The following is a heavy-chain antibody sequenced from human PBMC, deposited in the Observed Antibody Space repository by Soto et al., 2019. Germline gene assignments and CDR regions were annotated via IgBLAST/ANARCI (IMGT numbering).Heavy chain of an antibody. CDR2: ISYDGSNK. J-gene: IGHJ4*02. CDR1: GFTFSSYG. Sequence: GGSLRLSCAASGFTFSSYGMHWVRQAPGKGLEWVAVISYDGSNKYYADSVKGRFTISRDKSKNTLYLQMNSLRAEDTAVYYCANGPLPRYYDLWSCYYILPFDYWGQGTLVTVSS. V-gene: IGHV3-30*18. CDR3: ANGPLPRYYDLWSCYYILPFDY. D-gene: IGHD3-3*01.